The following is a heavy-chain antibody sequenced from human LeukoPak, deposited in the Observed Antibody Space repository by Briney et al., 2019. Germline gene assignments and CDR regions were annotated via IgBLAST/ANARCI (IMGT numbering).Heavy chain of an antibody. V-gene: IGHV4-4*09. CDR3: AGAAAGSPFQH. CDR1: DGSINTYSYY. D-gene: IGHD6-13*01. Sequence: SETLSLTCTVSDGSINTYSYYWSWVRQPPGKGLEYIGYIFPAVSTNYNPSLKSRVSISVDTSKNQFSLKVNSVTAADTAVYYCAGAAAGSPFQHWGQGTLVTVSS. J-gene: IGHJ1*01. CDR2: IFPAVST.